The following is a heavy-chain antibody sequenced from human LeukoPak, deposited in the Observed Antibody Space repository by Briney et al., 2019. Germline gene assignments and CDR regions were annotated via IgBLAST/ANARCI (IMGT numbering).Heavy chain of an antibody. V-gene: IGHV4-39*07. Sequence: SETLSLTCTVSGGSLSSSNNYWGWTRQPPGKGLEWFGSISYSGGTSYNPSLRSRVTISVDTSKNQFSLKLSSVTAADTAVYYCARGGGSSGYYYDYWGQGTLVTVSS. CDR2: ISYSGGT. D-gene: IGHD3-22*01. CDR1: GGSLSSSNNY. CDR3: ARGGGSSGYYYDY. J-gene: IGHJ4*02.